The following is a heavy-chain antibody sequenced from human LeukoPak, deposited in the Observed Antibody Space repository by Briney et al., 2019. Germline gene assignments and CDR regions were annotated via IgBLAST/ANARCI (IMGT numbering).Heavy chain of an antibody. J-gene: IGHJ4*02. Sequence: ASVKVSCKASGYTFTSYGISWVRQAPGQGLEWMGWITAYNDNTNYAQKLQGRVTMTTDTSTSTAYMELRSLRSEDTAVYYCATARELWFGELWGQGTLVTVSS. CDR1: GYTFTSYG. CDR3: ATARELWFGEL. D-gene: IGHD3-10*01. CDR2: ITAYNDNT. V-gene: IGHV1-18*01.